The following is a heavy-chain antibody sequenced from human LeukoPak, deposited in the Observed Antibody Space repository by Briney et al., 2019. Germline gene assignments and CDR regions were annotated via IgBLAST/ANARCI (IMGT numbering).Heavy chain of an antibody. V-gene: IGHV1-8*03. CDR3: ARDLIRGNWFDP. D-gene: IGHD3-10*01. CDR1: GYTFTNYD. Sequence: ASVKVSCKASGYTFTNYDIHWVRQATGQGLEWMGWMNPNSGNTGYAQKFQGRVTITRDTSISTAYMELSSLMSEDTAVYYCARDLIRGNWFDPWGQGTLVTVSS. CDR2: MNPNSGNT. J-gene: IGHJ5*02.